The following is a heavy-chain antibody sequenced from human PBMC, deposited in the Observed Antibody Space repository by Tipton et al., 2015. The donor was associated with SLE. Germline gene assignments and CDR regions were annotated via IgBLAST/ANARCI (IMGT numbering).Heavy chain of an antibody. CDR1: GGSISSYY. CDR2: IYYSGSTNFSST. D-gene: IGHD2-21*02. V-gene: IGHV4-59*01. J-gene: IGHJ4*02. Sequence: GLVKPSETLSLTCTVSGGSISSYYWSWIRQPPGKGLEWIGYIYYSGSTNFSSTNYNPSLQSRVTISLDTSKNQFSLKLTSVTAADTAIYYCARTRGVVTPGDFDLWGQGTLVTVSS. CDR3: ARTRGVVTPGDFDL.